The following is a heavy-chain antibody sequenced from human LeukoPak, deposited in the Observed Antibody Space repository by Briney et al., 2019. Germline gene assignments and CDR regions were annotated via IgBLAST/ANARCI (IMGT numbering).Heavy chain of an antibody. CDR3: ARGPYSYGPSGVYYGMDV. CDR2: IIPIFGTA. D-gene: IGHD5-18*01. V-gene: IGHV1-69*13. Sequence: SVKVSCKASGGTFSSYAISWVRQAPGQGLEWIGGIIPIFGTANYAQKFQGRVTITADESTSTAYMELSSLRSEDTAVYYCARGPYSYGPSGVYYGMDVWGKGTTVTVSS. J-gene: IGHJ6*04. CDR1: GGTFSSYA.